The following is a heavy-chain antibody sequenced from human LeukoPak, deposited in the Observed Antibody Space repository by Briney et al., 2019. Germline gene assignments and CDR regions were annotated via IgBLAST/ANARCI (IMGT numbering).Heavy chain of an antibody. Sequence: QPGRSLRLSCAASGFSFSNYGMHWVRKAPGKGLEWVAIISYDGSNKYYADSVKGRFTISRDNSKNTLYLQMNSLRAEDTAVYYCAKEWPWEYFYYGMNVWGQGTTVTVSS. CDR3: AKEWPWEYFYYGMNV. J-gene: IGHJ6*02. V-gene: IGHV3-30*18. CDR2: ISYDGSNK. CDR1: GFSFSNYG. D-gene: IGHD1-26*01.